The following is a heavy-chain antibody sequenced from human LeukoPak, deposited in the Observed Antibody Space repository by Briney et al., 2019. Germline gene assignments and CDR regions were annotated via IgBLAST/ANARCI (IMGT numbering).Heavy chain of an antibody. V-gene: IGHV4-39*07. J-gene: IGHJ3*02. CDR1: GGSISSSSYY. CDR2: IYYSGST. Sequence: PSETLSLTCTVSGGSISSSSYYWGWIRQPPGKGLEWIGSIYYSGSTYYNPSLKSRVTISVDTSKNQFSLKLSSVTAADTAVYYCASLYYYDSSGYPDDAFDIWGQGTMVTVSS. CDR3: ASLYYYDSSGYPDDAFDI. D-gene: IGHD3-22*01.